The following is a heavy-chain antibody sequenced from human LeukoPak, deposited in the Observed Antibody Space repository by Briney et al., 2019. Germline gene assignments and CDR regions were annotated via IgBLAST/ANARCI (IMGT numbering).Heavy chain of an antibody. CDR2: ISYDGSNK. Sequence: GGSLRLSCAASGFTFSSYWMHWVRQAPGKGLEWVAVISYDGSNKYYADSVKGRFTISRDNSKNTLYLQMNSLRAEDTAVYYCARSLYYYGSGSYEPADYWGQGTLVTVSS. D-gene: IGHD3-10*01. CDR3: ARSLYYYGSGSYEPADY. J-gene: IGHJ4*02. V-gene: IGHV3-30*03. CDR1: GFTFSSYW.